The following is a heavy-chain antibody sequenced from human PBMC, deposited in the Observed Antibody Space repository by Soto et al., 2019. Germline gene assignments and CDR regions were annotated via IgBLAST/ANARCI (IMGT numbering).Heavy chain of an antibody. J-gene: IGHJ1*01. CDR3: ARDRDCGGDCAEYFKH. V-gene: IGHV3-30*04. Sequence: GGSLRLSCAASGFTFSSYAMHWVRQAPGKGLEWVAVISYDGSNKYYADSVKGRFTISRDNSKNTLYLQMNSLRAEDTAVYYCARDRDCGGDCAEYFKHWGQGTLVTVSS. CDR2: ISYDGSNK. D-gene: IGHD2-21*02. CDR1: GFTFSSYA.